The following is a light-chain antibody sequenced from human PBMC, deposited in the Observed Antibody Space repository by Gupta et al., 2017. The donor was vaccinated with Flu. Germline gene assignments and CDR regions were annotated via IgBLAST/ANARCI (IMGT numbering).Light chain of an antibody. CDR3: KARDSSGNLYV. CDR2: GKK. Sequence: SSELTPDSAVSVAFRQTVSSTCQGDSIRSYYASWYQQKPGQAPVLVIYGKKNRPSGIPDRFSGSRSGTTASLAISGAQAEDEADYYCKARDSSGNLYVFGTGTKVTVL. V-gene: IGLV3-19*01. J-gene: IGLJ1*01. CDR1: SIRSYY.